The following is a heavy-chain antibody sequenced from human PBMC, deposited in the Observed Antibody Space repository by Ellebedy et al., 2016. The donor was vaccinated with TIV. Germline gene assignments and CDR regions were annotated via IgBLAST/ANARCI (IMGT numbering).Heavy chain of an antibody. CDR1: GFSFRSYW. D-gene: IGHD4-17*01. Sequence: PGGSLRLSCVASGFSFRSYWMSWVRQAPGKGLEWVANIYQDGSTHYYLVSVKGRFTISRDNAINSLFLQMNSLRAGDTAVYYCARRGSYGDYAVQVNSWFDRWGRGTLVTVSS. V-gene: IGHV3-7*01. CDR2: IYQDGSTH. J-gene: IGHJ5*02. CDR3: ARRGSYGDYAVQVNSWFDR.